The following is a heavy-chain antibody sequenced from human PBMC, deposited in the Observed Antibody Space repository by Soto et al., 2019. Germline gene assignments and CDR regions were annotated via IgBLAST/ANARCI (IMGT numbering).Heavy chain of an antibody. CDR3: ARDFSDGSGPNWFDP. CDR1: GFAFSNDP. D-gene: IGHD3-10*01. V-gene: IGHV3-30*14. CDR2: ISYDGRNK. Sequence: PVGSLRLSCAASGFAFSNDPMHWVRQAPDKGLEWVAVISYDGRNKYYADSVKGRFTISRDNSKNTLYLQMNSLRAEDTAVYYCARDFSDGSGPNWFDPWGQGTLVTVSS. J-gene: IGHJ5*02.